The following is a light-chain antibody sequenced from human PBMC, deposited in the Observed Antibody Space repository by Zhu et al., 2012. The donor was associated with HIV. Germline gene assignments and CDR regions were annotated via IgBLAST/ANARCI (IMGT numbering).Light chain of an antibody. CDR2: GAS. V-gene: IGKV3-15*01. CDR3: QQYNIWPPYT. J-gene: IGKJ2*01. CDR1: QTVASN. Sequence: EILMTQSPATLSVSPGERVSLSCRASQTVASNLAWYQQKSGQAPRLLIFGASTRATGVPARFSGSGSGTDFTLTIGSLQSEDFAVYYCQQYNIWPPYTFARGQAGNQT.